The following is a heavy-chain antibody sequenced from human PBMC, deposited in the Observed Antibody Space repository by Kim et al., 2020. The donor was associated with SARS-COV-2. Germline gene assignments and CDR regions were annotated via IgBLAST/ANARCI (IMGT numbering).Heavy chain of an antibody. V-gene: IGHV3-23*01. CDR3: ANRPPPGTQLVPLDY. Sequence: DSVKCRFTISRDKSKKTLYLQMNSLRAEDTAVYYCANRPPPGTQLVPLDYWGQGTLVTVSS. J-gene: IGHJ4*02. D-gene: IGHD6-6*01.